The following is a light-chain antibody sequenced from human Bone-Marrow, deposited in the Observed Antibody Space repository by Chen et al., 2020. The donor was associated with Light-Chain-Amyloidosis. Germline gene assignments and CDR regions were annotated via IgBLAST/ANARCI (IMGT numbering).Light chain of an antibody. Sequence: SYVLTQPPSVSVAPGQTATIARGGNNIGPTSVHWYQQTPGQAPLLVVYDDSDRPSGIPERLSGSNSGNTATLTISRVEAGDEADDYCQVWDRSSDRPVFGGGTKLTVL. CDR3: QVWDRSSDRPV. CDR1: NIGPTS. CDR2: DDS. V-gene: IGLV3-21*02. J-gene: IGLJ3*02.